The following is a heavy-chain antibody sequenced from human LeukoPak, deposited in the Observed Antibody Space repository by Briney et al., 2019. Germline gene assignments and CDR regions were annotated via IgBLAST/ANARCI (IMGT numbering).Heavy chain of an antibody. CDR1: GYTFTSYG. Sequence: ASVKVSCKASGYTFTSYGISWVRQAPGQGLEWMGWISAYNGNTNYAQKLQGRVTMTTDTSTSTAYMELRSLRSDDTAVYYCATGLRPDFVLRYFDWLLDYWGQGTLVTVSS. J-gene: IGHJ4*02. V-gene: IGHV1-18*01. D-gene: IGHD3-9*01. CDR3: ATGLRPDFVLRYFDWLLDY. CDR2: ISAYNGNT.